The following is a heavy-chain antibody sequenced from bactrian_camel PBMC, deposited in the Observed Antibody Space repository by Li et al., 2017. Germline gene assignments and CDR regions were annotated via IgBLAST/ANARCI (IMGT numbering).Heavy chain of an antibody. Sequence: HVQLVESGGDSVQAGGSLRLSCNISGLTFSTVCMGWFRQVPGKEREGVAAIRSHGSPNYADSVKGRFTISQDAATNTVSLQMDSLKPEDTSTYICAADPLGRGGFQYLETYGAFWGQGTQVTVS. D-gene: IGHD1*01. J-gene: IGHJ4*01. V-gene: IGHV3S55*01. CDR3: AADPLGRGGFQYLETYGAF. CDR2: IRSHGSP. CDR1: GLTFSTVC.